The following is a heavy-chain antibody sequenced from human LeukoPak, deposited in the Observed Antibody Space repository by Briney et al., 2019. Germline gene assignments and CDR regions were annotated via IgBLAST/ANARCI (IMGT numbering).Heavy chain of an antibody. D-gene: IGHD3-10*01. CDR3: ARGTMVRRGGPYYFDY. CDR2: MNPNSGNT. V-gene: IGHV1-8*01. J-gene: IGHJ4*02. CDR1: GYTFTSYD. Sequence: ASVKVSCKASGYTFTSYDINWVRQATGQGLEWMGWMNPNSGNTGYAQKFQGRVTMTRNTSISTAYMELSSLRSEDTAVYYCARGTMVRRGGPYYFDYWGQGTLVTVSS.